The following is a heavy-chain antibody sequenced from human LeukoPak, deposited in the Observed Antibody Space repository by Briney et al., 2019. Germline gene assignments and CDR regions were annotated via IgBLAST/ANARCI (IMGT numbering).Heavy chain of an antibody. CDR2: ISSSGSTI. CDR1: GFTFSDDY. D-gene: IGHD5-18*01. J-gene: IGHJ6*03. Sequence: GGTLRLSCAASGFTFSDDYMSWIRQAPGKGLEWVSYISSSGSTIYYADSVKGRFTISRDNAKNSLYLQMNSLRAEDTAVYYCARGNVGYSYGYPYYYMDVWGKGTTVTISS. V-gene: IGHV3-11*01. CDR3: ARGNVGYSYGYPYYYMDV.